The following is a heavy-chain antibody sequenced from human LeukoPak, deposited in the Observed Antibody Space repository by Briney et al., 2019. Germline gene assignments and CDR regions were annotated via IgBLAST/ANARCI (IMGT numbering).Heavy chain of an antibody. CDR1: GGSFSGYY. Sequence: SETLSLTCAVYGGSFSGYYWSWIRQPPGKGLEWIGEINHSGSTNYNPSLKSRVTISVDTSKNQFSLELSSVTAADTAVYYCALLGGTYYFDYWGQGTLVTVSS. V-gene: IGHV4-34*01. CDR3: ALLGGTYYFDY. D-gene: IGHD7-27*01. CDR2: INHSGST. J-gene: IGHJ4*02.